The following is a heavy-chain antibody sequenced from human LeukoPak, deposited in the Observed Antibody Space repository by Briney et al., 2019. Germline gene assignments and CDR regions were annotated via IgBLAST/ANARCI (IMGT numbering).Heavy chain of an antibody. CDR2: IEKNGSGK. CDR3: TTDRWYSADH. V-gene: IGHV3-7*03. Sequence: GGSLRLSCTVSGFIFSDSWMAWIRQAPGKGLEWVAIIEKNGSGKNYVDSVKGRFIVSRDNAKNSLFLQMDSLKVEDTAIYYCTTDRWYSADHWGQGTLVTVSS. CDR1: GFIFSDSW. J-gene: IGHJ5*02. D-gene: IGHD2-15*01.